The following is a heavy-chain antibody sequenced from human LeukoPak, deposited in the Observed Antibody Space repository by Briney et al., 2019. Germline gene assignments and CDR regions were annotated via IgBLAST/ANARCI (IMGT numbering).Heavy chain of an antibody. CDR2: ICYSWST. CDR1: GGSISSSSYY. J-gene: IGHJ5*02. Sequence: SETLSLTCPVSGGSISSSSYYWGWIRQPPGKGLEWIGSICYSWSTYYDPSLKSRVTISVATSKNQFSLKLSSVTATDTAVYYCARTRGATYYDFWSGSSWFDPWGQGTLVTVSS. CDR3: ARTRGATYYDFWSGSSWFDP. D-gene: IGHD3-3*01. V-gene: IGHV4-39*07.